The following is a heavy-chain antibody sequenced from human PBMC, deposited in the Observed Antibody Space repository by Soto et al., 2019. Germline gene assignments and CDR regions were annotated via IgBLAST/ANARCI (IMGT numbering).Heavy chain of an antibody. CDR3: ARARVSYSGYGDAFDI. Sequence: QVQLVESGGGVVQPGRSLRLSCAASGFTFSRFGMNWVRQAPGKGLEWVAGIGYDGSSKYYADSVKGRLTIFRDNSKKTLYVKMNSLRVEDTADYYCARARVSYSGYGDAFDIWGQGTMVTVSS. V-gene: IGHV3-33*01. CDR2: IGYDGSSK. D-gene: IGHD5-12*01. CDR1: GFTFSRFG. J-gene: IGHJ3*02.